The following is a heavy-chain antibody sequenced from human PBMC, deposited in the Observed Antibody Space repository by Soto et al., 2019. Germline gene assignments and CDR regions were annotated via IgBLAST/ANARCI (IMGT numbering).Heavy chain of an antibody. D-gene: IGHD3-3*01. CDR2: ISKSGSVI. Sequence: EGQLVESGGGLVQPGGSLRLSCGASGLTFSSSEMHWVRQAPGKGLEWLSYISKSGSVIYYADSVNGRFTISRDNAKNLLYLQMNSLRAEDTAVYFCASVNLRFSYGIDVWGQGTTVTVSS. CDR1: GLTFSSSE. V-gene: IGHV3-48*03. J-gene: IGHJ6*02. CDR3: ASVNLRFSYGIDV.